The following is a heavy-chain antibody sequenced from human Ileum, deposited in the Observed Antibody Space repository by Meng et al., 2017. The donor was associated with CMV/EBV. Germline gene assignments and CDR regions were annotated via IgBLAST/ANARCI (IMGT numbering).Heavy chain of an antibody. J-gene: IGHJ6*02. Sequence: GGSLRLSCVASGFTFSPYWMSWVRQTPWKGLEWVANINEHGSEQYYMGSVKGRFTISRDNAKNSLYLQMNSLRAEDTAVYYCARGDYYDSSGYPKGEYYYYYYGTDVWGQGTTVTVSS. CDR1: GFTFSPYW. V-gene: IGHV3-7*01. CDR2: INEHGSEQ. D-gene: IGHD3-22*01. CDR3: ARGDYYDSSGYPKGEYYYYYYGTDV.